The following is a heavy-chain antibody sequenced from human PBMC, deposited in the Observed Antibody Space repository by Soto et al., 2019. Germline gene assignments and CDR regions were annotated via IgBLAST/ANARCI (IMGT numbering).Heavy chain of an antibody. CDR1: GFTFSSYA. V-gene: IGHV3-23*01. J-gene: IGHJ4*02. Sequence: GGPLRLSCAASGFTFSSYAMSWVRQAPGKGLEWVSAISGSGGSTYYADSVKGRFTISRDNSKNTLYLQMNSLRAEDTAVYYCAKNGYDSSGYYDFDYWGQGTLVTVS. CDR2: ISGSGGST. CDR3: AKNGYDSSGYYDFDY. D-gene: IGHD3-22*01.